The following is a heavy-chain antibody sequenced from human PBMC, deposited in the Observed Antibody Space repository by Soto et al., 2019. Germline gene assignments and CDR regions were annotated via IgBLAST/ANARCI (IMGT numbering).Heavy chain of an antibody. CDR1: GYTFTSYD. J-gene: IGHJ4*02. CDR2: MNPNSGNT. V-gene: IGHV1-8*01. CDR3: ARILKKQQLVVDADFDY. D-gene: IGHD6-13*01. Sequence: QVQLVQSGAEVKKPGASVKVSCKASGYTFTSYDINWVRQATGQGLEWMGWMNPNSGNTGYAQKFQGRVTMTRNTSXSXGYMELSSLRSEDTAVYYCARILKKQQLVVDADFDYWGQGTLVTVSS.